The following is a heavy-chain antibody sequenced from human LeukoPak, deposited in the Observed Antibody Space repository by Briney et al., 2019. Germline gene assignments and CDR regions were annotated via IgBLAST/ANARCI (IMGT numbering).Heavy chain of an antibody. CDR3: AKESTVTPGNVNCFDP. CDR1: EFSVGSNY. CDR2: IKQDGSEK. D-gene: IGHD4-17*01. Sequence: GGSLRLSCAASEFSVGSNYMTWVRQAPGKGLEWVAKIKQDGSEKYYVDSVKGRFTISRDNAKNSLYLQMTSLRAEDTAVYYCAKESTVTPGNVNCFDPWGQGTLVTVSS. J-gene: IGHJ5*02. V-gene: IGHV3-7*03.